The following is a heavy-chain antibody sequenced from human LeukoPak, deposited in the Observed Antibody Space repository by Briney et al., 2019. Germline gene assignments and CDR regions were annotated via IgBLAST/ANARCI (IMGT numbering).Heavy chain of an antibody. CDR1: GGSISSSSYY. J-gene: IGHJ4*02. CDR2: IYYSGST. V-gene: IGHV4-39*07. D-gene: IGHD3-10*01. Sequence: SETLSLTCTVSGGSISSSSYYWGWIRQPPGKGLEWIGSIYYSGSTYYNPSLKSRVTISVDTSKNQFSLKLSSVTAADTAVYYCARVWYYGSGSYSVAPPTSYFDYWGQGTLVTVSS. CDR3: ARVWYYGSGSYSVAPPTSYFDY.